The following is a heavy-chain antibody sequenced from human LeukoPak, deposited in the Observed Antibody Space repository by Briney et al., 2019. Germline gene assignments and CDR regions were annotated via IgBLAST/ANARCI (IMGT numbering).Heavy chain of an antibody. CDR1: GGSFSGYY. Sequence: SSETLSLTCAVYGGSFSGYYWSWIRQPPGKGLEWIGEINHSGSTNYNPSLKSRVTISVETSKNQFSLKLSSVTAADTAVYYCARSGRLAIFGVVTKYYMDVWGKGTTVTVSS. CDR2: INHSGST. J-gene: IGHJ6*03. CDR3: ARSGRLAIFGVVTKYYMDV. D-gene: IGHD3-3*01. V-gene: IGHV4-34*01.